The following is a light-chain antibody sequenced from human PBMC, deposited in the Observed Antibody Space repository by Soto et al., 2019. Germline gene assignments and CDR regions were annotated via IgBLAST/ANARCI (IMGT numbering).Light chain of an antibody. Sequence: QPVLTQSPSASASLGASVKLTCTLSSGHSNYAIAWHQQQPEKGPRYLMKVNSDGSHRKGDEIPDRFSGSSSGAQRYLTISSLQSEDEADYYCQTWGTGIRVFGTGTQLTVL. CDR3: QTWGTGIRV. V-gene: IGLV4-69*01. CDR2: VNSDGSH. J-gene: IGLJ1*01. CDR1: SGHSNYA.